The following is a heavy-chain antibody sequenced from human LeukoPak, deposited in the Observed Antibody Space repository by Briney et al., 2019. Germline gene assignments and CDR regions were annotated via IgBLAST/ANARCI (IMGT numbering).Heavy chain of an antibody. CDR1: GFTFTSSA. Sequence: SVKVSCKASGFTFTSSAMQWVRQARGQRLEWIGWIVVCSGNTNYAQKFQERVTITRDMSTSTAYMELSSLRSEDTAVYYCAAEFDYYDSWMAFDIWGQGTMVTVSS. V-gene: IGHV1-58*02. CDR3: AAEFDYYDSWMAFDI. CDR2: IVVCSGNT. J-gene: IGHJ3*02. D-gene: IGHD3-22*01.